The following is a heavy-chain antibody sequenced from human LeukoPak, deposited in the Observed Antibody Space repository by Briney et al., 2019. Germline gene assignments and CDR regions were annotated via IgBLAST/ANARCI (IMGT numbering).Heavy chain of an antibody. CDR2: IDWDDDK. D-gene: IGHD5-24*01. CDR3: ARTRDGYNSCYFDY. Sequence: ESGPTLVNPTQTLTLTCTFSGFSLSTSGMCVSWIRRPPGKALEWLALIDWDDDKYYSTSLKTRLTISKDTSKNQVVLTMTNMDPVDTATYYCARTRDGYNSCYFDYWGQGTLVTVSS. CDR1: GFSLSTSGMC. J-gene: IGHJ4*02. V-gene: IGHV2-70*01.